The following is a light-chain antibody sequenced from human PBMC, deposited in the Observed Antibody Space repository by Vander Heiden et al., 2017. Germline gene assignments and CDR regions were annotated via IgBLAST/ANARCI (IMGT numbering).Light chain of an antibody. J-gene: IGKJ1*01. CDR3: QQSYSTPRT. CDR1: QGISSY. Sequence: QSTQPPSSLSASVGDRVTITCRASQGISSYLNWYQQKPGKAPNLLIYAASSLQSGVPSRFSGSGSGTDFTLTISSLQPEDFATYYCQQSYSTPRTFGQGTKVDIK. CDR2: AAS. V-gene: IGKV1-39*01.